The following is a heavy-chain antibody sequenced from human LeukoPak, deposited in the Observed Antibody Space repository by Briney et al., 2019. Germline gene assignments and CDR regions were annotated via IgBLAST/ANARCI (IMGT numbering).Heavy chain of an antibody. CDR2: INPNSGDT. D-gene: IGHD4-17*01. V-gene: IGHV1-2*02. CDR3: ARSKSSDYGDRSYFDS. CDR1: GYTFTGYY. J-gene: IGHJ4*02. Sequence: ASVKVSCKASGYTFTGYYIHWVRQAPRQGLEWMGWINPNSGDTKYAQNFQGRVTMTRDTSISTAYMELSSLRSVDTAVYYCARSKSSDYGDRSYFDSWGQGTLVTVSS.